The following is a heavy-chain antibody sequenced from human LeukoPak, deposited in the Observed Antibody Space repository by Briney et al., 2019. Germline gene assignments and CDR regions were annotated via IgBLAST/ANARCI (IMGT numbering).Heavy chain of an antibody. CDR2: IYYSGST. V-gene: IGHV4-59*12. D-gene: IGHD3-10*01. CDR1: GGSIRRYY. J-gene: IGHJ6*03. CDR3: ARDRFGELFHYYYYVDV. Sequence: SETLSLTCTVSGGSIRRYYWSWIPQPPGKGLEWIGYIYYSGSTNYNPSLKRRVTISVDTSKNQCSLTLSSVTSADTAVYYCARDRFGELFHYYYYVDVWGKGTTVTVSS.